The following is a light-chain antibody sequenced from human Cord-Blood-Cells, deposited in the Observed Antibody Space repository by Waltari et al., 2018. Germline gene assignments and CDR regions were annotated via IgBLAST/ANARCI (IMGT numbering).Light chain of an antibody. CDR2: GAS. CDR1: QDISNY. CDR3: QQYDNLPPYT. V-gene: IGKV1-33*01. J-gene: IGKJ2*01. Sequence: DIQMTQSPSSLSASVGDRVTITCQASQDISNYLNWYQQKPGKAPKLLIYGASNLETGVPSRFSGSGSGTDFTFTISSLQPEDIATYYCQQYDNLPPYTFGQGTKLEFK.